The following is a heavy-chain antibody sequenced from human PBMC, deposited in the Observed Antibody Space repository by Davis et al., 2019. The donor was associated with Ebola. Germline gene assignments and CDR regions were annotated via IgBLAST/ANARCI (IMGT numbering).Heavy chain of an antibody. V-gene: IGHV3-48*04. J-gene: IGHJ4*02. D-gene: IGHD3-16*01. CDR3: ARGHYVHDF. CDR2: ISSSSSTI. Sequence: PGGSLRLSCAASGFTFSSYSMNWVRQAPGKGLEWVSYISSSSSTIYYADSVKGRFTISRDNAKNSLYLQMNSLRAEDTAVYYCARGHYVHDFWGQGTLVTVSS. CDR1: GFTFSSYS.